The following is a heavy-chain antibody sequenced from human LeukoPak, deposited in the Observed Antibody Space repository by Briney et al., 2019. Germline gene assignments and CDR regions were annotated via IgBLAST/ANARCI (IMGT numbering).Heavy chain of an antibody. D-gene: IGHD2-2*01. V-gene: IGHV3-7*01. CDR2: IKEDGSEK. Sequence: GGSLRLSCAASGFTFSSYWLSWVRQAPGKGLEWVANIKEDGSEKKYVDSVKGRFTISRDNAKNSLYLQMNSLRAEDTAVYYCARDGIVVVPAAWPYYYYMDVWGKGTTVTVSS. CDR1: GFTFSSYW. CDR3: ARDGIVVVPAAWPYYYYMDV. J-gene: IGHJ6*03.